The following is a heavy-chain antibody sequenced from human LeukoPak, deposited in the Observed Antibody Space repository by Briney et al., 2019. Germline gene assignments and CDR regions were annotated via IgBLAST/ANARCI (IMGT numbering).Heavy chain of an antibody. CDR1: GFTFSSYV. J-gene: IGHJ4*03. CDR2: ISSSGSTI. CDR3: ARDLREGPGFDY. D-gene: IGHD5-24*01. Sequence: PGGSLRLSCAASGFTFSSYVMNCVREAPGPGLEWVSYISSSGSTIYYAESVKGRFTISRDKSKISLYLQMNSLRAEDTSVYYFARDLREGPGFDYWGQGTMVTVSS. V-gene: IGHV3-48*03.